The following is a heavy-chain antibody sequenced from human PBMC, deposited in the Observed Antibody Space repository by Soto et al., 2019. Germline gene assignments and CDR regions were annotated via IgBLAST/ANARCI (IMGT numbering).Heavy chain of an antibody. Sequence: PGGSLRLSCAASGFTFSSYSMNWVRQAPGKGLEWVSYISSSSTIYYADSVKGRFTISRDNAKNSLYLQMNSLRAEDTAVYYCARVREGYCSSTSCYTTPRSYMDVWGKGTTVTVSS. CDR3: ARVREGYCSSTSCYTTPRSYMDV. D-gene: IGHD2-2*02. V-gene: IGHV3-48*01. CDR1: GFTFSSYS. CDR2: ISSSSTI. J-gene: IGHJ6*03.